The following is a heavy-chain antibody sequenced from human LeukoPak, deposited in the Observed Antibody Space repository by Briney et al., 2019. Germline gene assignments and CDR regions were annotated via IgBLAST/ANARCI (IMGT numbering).Heavy chain of an antibody. V-gene: IGHV4-34*01. CDR3: ARGGVY. J-gene: IGHJ4*02. CDR2: INHSGST. Sequence: PGGSLRLSCAVSGFTLSSHAVSWIRQPPGKGLEWIGEINHSGSTNYNPSLKSRVTISVDTSKNQFSLKLSSVTAADTAVYYCARGGVYWGQGTLVTVSS. D-gene: IGHD2-8*01. CDR1: GFTLSSHA.